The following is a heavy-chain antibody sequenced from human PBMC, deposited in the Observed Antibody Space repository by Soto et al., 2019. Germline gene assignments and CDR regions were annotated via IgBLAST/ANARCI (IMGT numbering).Heavy chain of an antibody. D-gene: IGHD3-3*01. V-gene: IGHV1-69*02. CDR1: GGTFSSYT. Sequence: QVQLVQSGAEVKKPGSSVKVSCKASGGTFSSYTISWVRQAPGQGLEWMGRIIPILGIANYAQKFQGRVTLTAYQCTSTAYMGLSSLRSEYTAVYYCGEGLWSGYYTYNWFEPWGKRNLVTVSS. CDR2: IIPILGIA. J-gene: IGHJ5*02. CDR3: GEGLWSGYYTYNWFEP.